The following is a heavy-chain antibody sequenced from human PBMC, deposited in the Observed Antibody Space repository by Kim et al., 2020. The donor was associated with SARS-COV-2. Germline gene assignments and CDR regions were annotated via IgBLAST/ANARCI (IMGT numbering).Heavy chain of an antibody. D-gene: IGHD6-19*01. CDR3: ASALSGYSSGWQNFDY. CDR1: GYTFTSYA. J-gene: IGHJ4*02. V-gene: IGHV1-3*01. Sequence: ASVKVSCKASGYTFTSYAMHWVRQAPGQRLEWMGWINAGNGNTKYSQKFQGRVTITRDTSASTAYMELSSLRSEDTAVYYCASALSGYSSGWQNFDYWGQGTLVTVSS. CDR2: INAGNGNT.